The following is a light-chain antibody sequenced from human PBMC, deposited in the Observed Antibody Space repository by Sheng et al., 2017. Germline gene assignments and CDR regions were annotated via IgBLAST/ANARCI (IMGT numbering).Light chain of an antibody. CDR1: QSVSSN. CDR3: QQRANWPLFT. V-gene: IGKV3-15*01. CDR2: GAS. J-gene: IGKJ2*01. Sequence: ETVMTQSPATLSVSPGERATLSCRASQSVSSNLAWYQQKPGQAPRLLIYGASTRATGIPARFSGSGSGTEFTLTISSLQSEDFAVYYCQQRANWPLFTFGQGT.